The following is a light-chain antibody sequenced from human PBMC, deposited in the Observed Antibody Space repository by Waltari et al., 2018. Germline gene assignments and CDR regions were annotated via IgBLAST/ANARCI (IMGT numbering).Light chain of an antibody. V-gene: IGKV1-5*03. CDR2: QAS. CDR1: QSISTW. CDR3: QQYNSHSAT. J-gene: IGKJ5*01. Sequence: DIQMTQSPSTLSASVGDRVTITCRASQSISTWLAWYQQKPGKAPKLLIHQASSLESGVPSRFSGRGSGTEFSLTISSLQPDDFATYYCQQYNSHSATFGQGTRLEIK.